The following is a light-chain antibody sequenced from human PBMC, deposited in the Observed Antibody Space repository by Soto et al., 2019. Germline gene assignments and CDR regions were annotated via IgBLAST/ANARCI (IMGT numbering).Light chain of an antibody. Sequence: QPVLTQPRSVSGSPGQSVTISCTGTSSDVGDYNYVSWYQQYPGKAPKLVIYDVSKRPSGVPDRFSGSKSGNTASLTISGLQAEDEAVYYCCSFAGSYTFWVFGGGTKLTVL. V-gene: IGLV2-11*01. CDR1: SSDVGDYNY. J-gene: IGLJ3*02. CDR2: DVS. CDR3: CSFAGSYTFWV.